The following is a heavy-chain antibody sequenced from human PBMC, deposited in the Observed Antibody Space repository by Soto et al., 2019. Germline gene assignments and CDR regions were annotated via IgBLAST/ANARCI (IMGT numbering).Heavy chain of an antibody. D-gene: IGHD3-10*01. Sequence: EVQLVESGGGLVQPGRSLRLSCAASGFRFEDYAMHWVRQAPGKGLEWVSGIAWNSDIIGYADSVKGRFTISREHGKNSLYLQMNSLRPEDTALYYCAKDHYGSAIYGMDVWGQGTTVTVSS. CDR2: IAWNSDII. J-gene: IGHJ6*02. CDR3: AKDHYGSAIYGMDV. V-gene: IGHV3-9*01. CDR1: GFRFEDYA.